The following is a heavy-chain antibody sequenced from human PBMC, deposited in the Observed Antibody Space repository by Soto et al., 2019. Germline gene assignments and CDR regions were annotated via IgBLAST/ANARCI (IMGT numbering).Heavy chain of an antibody. CDR1: GGSISSGGYY. CDR2: IYYSGST. D-gene: IGHD3-22*01. J-gene: IGHJ4*02. V-gene: IGHV4-31*03. CDR3: AREESNKYYYDSSGFDY. Sequence: SETLSLTCTVSGGSISSGGYYWSWIRQHPGKGLEWIGYIYYSGSTYYNPSLKSRVTISVDRSKNQFSLKLSSVTAADTAVYYCAREESNKYYYDSSGFDYWGQGTLVTVSS.